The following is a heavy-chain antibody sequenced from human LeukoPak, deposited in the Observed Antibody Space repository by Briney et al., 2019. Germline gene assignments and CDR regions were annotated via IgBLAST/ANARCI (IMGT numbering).Heavy chain of an antibody. CDR1: GFPVKSNY. CDR3: ARVSGGNPDY. D-gene: IGHD4-23*01. Sequence: GSLELSWAASGFPVKSNYMSWVRQAPGKGLEWVSVIYSGGSTDYADSVKGRFTISRDNAKNSLYLQMNSLRAEDTAVFYCARVSGGNPDYWGQGTLVTVSS. J-gene: IGHJ4*02. CDR2: IYSGGST. V-gene: IGHV3-66*01.